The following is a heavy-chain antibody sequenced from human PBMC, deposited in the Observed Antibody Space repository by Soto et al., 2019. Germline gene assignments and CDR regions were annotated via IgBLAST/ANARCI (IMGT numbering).Heavy chain of an antibody. V-gene: IGHV5-10-1*01. CDR2: IDPSDSYT. CDR3: ARGTFPGVVTLPYYYGMDV. CDR1: GYSFTIYW. Sequence: GESLKISCKGSGYSFTIYWISWVRQMPGKGLEWMGRIDPSDSYTNYSPSFQGHVTISADKSISTAYLQWSSLKASDAAMYYCARGTFPGVVTLPYYYGMDVWGQGTTVTVSS. J-gene: IGHJ6*02. D-gene: IGHD3-22*01.